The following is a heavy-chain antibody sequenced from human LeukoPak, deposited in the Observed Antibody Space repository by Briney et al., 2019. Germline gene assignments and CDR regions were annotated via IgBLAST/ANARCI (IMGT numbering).Heavy chain of an antibody. Sequence: SQTLSLTCTVSGGSISSGSYYWSWIRQPPGKGLEWIGEINHSGSTNYNPSPKSRVTISVDTSKNQFSLKLSSVTAADTAVYYCARGVGYSSGWGLLAFGYYYYMDVWGKGTTVTVSS. CDR3: ARGVGYSSGWGLLAFGYYYYMDV. D-gene: IGHD6-19*01. CDR1: GGSISSGSYY. CDR2: INHSGST. V-gene: IGHV4-39*07. J-gene: IGHJ6*03.